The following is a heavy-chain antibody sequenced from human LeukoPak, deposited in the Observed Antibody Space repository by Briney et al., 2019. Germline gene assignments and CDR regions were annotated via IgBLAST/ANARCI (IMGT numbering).Heavy chain of an antibody. V-gene: IGHV4-39*01. CDR2: IYYSGST. CDR1: GGSISSSSYY. CDR3: ARGGSYSSGWYGSYYYYYMDV. J-gene: IGHJ6*03. Sequence: SETLSLTCTVSGGSISSSSYYWGWIRQPPGKGLEWIGSIYYSGSTYYNPSLKSRVTISVDTSKNQFSLKLSSVTAADTAVYYCARGGSYSSGWYGSYYYYYMDVWGKGTTVTISS. D-gene: IGHD6-19*01.